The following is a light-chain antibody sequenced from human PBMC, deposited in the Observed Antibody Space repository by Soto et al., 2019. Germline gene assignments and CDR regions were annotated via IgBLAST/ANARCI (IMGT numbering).Light chain of an antibody. CDR1: QSVRSNY. J-gene: IGKJ4*02. V-gene: IGKV3-20*01. CDR3: QQYGSSPLT. Sequence: EIVLTQSPDTLSLSPGERATLSCRASQSVRSNYFAWYQQKPGQAPRFLIYDASSRATGIPDRCSGSGSGTDFTLTISRLEPEDFAVYYCQQYGSSPLTFGGGTKVEIK. CDR2: DAS.